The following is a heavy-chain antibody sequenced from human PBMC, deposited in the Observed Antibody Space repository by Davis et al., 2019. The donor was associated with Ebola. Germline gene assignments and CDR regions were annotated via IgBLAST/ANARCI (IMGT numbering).Heavy chain of an antibody. CDR1: AASVSGFY. CDR2: IHSSGGT. CDR3: ARDDSGWGGGYFDY. Sequence: MPSETLSLTCTVSAASVSGFYWGWIRQTPGRGLEYLGWIHSSGGTKYNPSLGSRIAFSGDTSKKQFYLKLSSVTAADTAVYYCARDDSGWGGGYFDYWGQGTLVTVSS. V-gene: IGHV4-59*02. D-gene: IGHD6-19*01. J-gene: IGHJ4*02.